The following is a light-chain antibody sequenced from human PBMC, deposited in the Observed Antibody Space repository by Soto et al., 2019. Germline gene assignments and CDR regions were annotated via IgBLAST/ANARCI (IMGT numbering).Light chain of an antibody. V-gene: IGKV1-9*01. J-gene: IGKJ4*01. CDR2: SAS. CDR1: QGISSY. CDR3: QQINSFPFT. Sequence: IQLTQSPSSLSASVGDRVTITCRASQGISSYLAWYQQKPGKAPKLLIYSASTLQSGVPSRFSGSGSGTGFTLTISNLQPEDFATYYCQQINSFPFTFGGGTKVDIK.